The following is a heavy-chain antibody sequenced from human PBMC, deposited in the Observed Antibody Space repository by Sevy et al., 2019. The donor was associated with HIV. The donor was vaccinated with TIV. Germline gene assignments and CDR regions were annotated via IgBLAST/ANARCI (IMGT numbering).Heavy chain of an antibody. Sequence: GGSLRLSCAASGFTFRTYSMNWVRQAPGKGLEWLSSISDDSRYIYSADSVKGRFTISRAKAKNLLFLQMNNLRVEDTAIYYCARDFTIFGVVSGIDYWGQGNLVTVSS. D-gene: IGHD3-3*01. J-gene: IGHJ4*02. V-gene: IGHV3-21*04. CDR2: ISDDSRYI. CDR3: ARDFTIFGVVSGIDY. CDR1: GFTFRTYS.